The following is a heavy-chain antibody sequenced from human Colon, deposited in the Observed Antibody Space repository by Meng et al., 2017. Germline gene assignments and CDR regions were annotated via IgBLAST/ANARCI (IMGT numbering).Heavy chain of an antibody. D-gene: IGHD2-2*01. Sequence: ASVNVSCKTSGYTFTAYYIHWVRQAPGQGLEWMGWINPNSGGTNYAQKFQGMVTMTRDTSIPTAYMELSTLRSDDTAVYYFAAGYCTSIRCHHKGDAFYIW. V-gene: IGHV1-2*02. J-gene: IGHJ3*02. CDR3: AAGYCTSIRCHHKGDAFYI. CDR2: INPNSGGT. CDR1: GYTFTAYY.